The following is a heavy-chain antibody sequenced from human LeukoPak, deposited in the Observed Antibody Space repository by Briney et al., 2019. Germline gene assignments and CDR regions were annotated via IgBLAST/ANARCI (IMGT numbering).Heavy chain of an antibody. CDR1: GGSISSYY. Sequence: SETLSLTCTDSGGSISSYYWSWIRQPLGKGLEWIGYIYYSGSTNYNPSLKSRVTISVDTSKNQFSLKLSSVTAADTAVYYCARLVYSSSWYRIDYWGQGTLVTVSA. D-gene: IGHD6-13*01. V-gene: IGHV4-59*08. CDR2: IYYSGST. J-gene: IGHJ4*02. CDR3: ARLVYSSSWYRIDY.